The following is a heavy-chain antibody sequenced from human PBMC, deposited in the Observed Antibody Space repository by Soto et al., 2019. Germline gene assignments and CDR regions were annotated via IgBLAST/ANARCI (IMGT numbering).Heavy chain of an antibody. D-gene: IGHD2-21*02. J-gene: IGHJ4*02. V-gene: IGHV1-3*05. CDR1: GYTFTSYA. CDR2: INAGNGNT. CDR3: ARSIVVVTSRDY. Sequence: QVQLVQSGAEEKKPGASVKVSCKASGYTFTSYAMHWVRQAPGQRLEWMGWINAGNGNTKYSQKFQGRVTITRDTSASTAYMELSSLRSEDTAVYYCARSIVVVTSRDYCGQGTLVTVSS.